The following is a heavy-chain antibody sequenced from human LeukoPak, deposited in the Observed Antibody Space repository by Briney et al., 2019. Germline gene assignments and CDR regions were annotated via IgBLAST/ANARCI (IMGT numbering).Heavy chain of an antibody. CDR1: GFTFSSYA. D-gene: IGHD6-19*01. V-gene: IGHV3-30*04. J-gene: IGHJ4*02. CDR2: MSFDGRQK. Sequence: PGGSLRLSCAASGFTFSSYAVHWVRQAPGKGLEWVAVMSFDGRQKNYADSVKGRFTISRDNSRNTMYLEVNSLRLEDAGVYYCARDADAVADFDNHFDYWGQGTLVTVSS. CDR3: ARDADAVADFDNHFDY.